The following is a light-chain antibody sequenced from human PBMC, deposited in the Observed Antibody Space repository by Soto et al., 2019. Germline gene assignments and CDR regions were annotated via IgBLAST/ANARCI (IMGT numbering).Light chain of an antibody. J-gene: IGLJ2*01. CDR2: SNN. Sequence: QSVLTQPPSVSAAPGQKVTISCSGSSSNIGNNYVSWYQQLPGTAPKLLIYSNNRRPSGVPDRFSGSESGTSASLAISGLQPEDEGDYYCAAWDDTLNGVVFGGGTKVTVL. V-gene: IGLV1-44*01. CDR1: SSNIGNNY. CDR3: AAWDDTLNGVV.